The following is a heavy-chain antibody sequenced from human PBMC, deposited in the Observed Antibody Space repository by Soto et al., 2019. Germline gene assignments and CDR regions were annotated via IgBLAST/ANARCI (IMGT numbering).Heavy chain of an antibody. Sequence: QVQLVESGGGVVQPGTSLRLACAASGFTFSDYSMSWIRQAPGRGPEWVSYISTSGSTIFYADSVKGRFTMSRDNTMSLLYLQMNSLRVEDAAIYYCAREGPRKGTYLFDYWGQGTLVTVSS. V-gene: IGHV3-11*01. CDR3: AREGPRKGTYLFDY. D-gene: IGHD3-10*01. CDR1: GFTFSDYS. CDR2: ISTSGSTI. J-gene: IGHJ4*02.